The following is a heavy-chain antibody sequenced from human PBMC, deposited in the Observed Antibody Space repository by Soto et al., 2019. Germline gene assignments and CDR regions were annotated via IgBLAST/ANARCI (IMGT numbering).Heavy chain of an antibody. J-gene: IGHJ6*02. CDR1: GYSFTRYG. Sequence: QVQLVQSGAEVKKPGASVKVSCKASGYSFTRYGISWVRQAPGQGLEWMGWISGYNANTNYPENLQGRVTMTTDTSTSTAYREVRNLISDDTAVYYCARMGDVPYYYYGLEVWGQGTTVTVSS. CDR2: ISGYNANT. D-gene: IGHD3-16*01. CDR3: ARMGDVPYYYYGLEV. V-gene: IGHV1-18*01.